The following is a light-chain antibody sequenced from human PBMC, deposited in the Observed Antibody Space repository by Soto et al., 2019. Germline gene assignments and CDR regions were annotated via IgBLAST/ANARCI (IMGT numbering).Light chain of an antibody. CDR1: QSVSSN. CDR3: QQYNKWPLT. Sequence: IEMTQSPATLSVSPGERATLSCRASQSVSSNLAWYQQKPGQAPRLLIYGASTRATGIPARFSGSGSGTEFTLTINSLQSEDFAVYYCQQYNKWPLTFGPGTKVDIK. CDR2: GAS. V-gene: IGKV3-15*01. J-gene: IGKJ3*01.